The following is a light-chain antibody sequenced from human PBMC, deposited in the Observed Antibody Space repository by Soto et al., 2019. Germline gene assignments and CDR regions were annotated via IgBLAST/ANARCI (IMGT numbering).Light chain of an antibody. CDR3: QQFDNLPFT. J-gene: IGKJ5*01. Sequence: DIQMTQSPSSLSASVGDRVTIICQASQDINNYLNWYQQKPGKAPKLLIYDSSNLEIGVPSRCSGSCDGTRFSFTISSLQHEDIATYYCQQFDNLPFTFGQGTRLEIK. CDR2: DSS. V-gene: IGKV1-33*01. CDR1: QDINNY.